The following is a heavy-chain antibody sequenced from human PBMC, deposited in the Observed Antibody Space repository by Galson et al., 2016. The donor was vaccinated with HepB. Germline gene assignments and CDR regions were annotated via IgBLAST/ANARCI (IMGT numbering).Heavy chain of an antibody. CDR2: IFHGGST. V-gene: IGHV4-4*02. Sequence: SETLSLTCAVSGDSFNITNWWTWVRQPPGKGLEWIGEIFHGGSTDYNPSLKSRVTISMDKSKNQFSLKLSSVTAADTAVYYCARGRWYFDSWGQGTLVIVSS. J-gene: IGHJ4*02. CDR1: GDSFNITNW. CDR3: ARGRWYFDS. D-gene: IGHD4-23*01.